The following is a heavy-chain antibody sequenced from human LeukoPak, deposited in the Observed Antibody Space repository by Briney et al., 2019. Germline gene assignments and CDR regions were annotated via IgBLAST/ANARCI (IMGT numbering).Heavy chain of an antibody. V-gene: IGHV3-74*01. Sequence: GGSLRLSCAASGFTFSSYAMSWVRQAPGKGLVWVSRIHSDGSTTYADSVKGRFTISRDNSKNTLYLQMNSLRAEDTAVYYCARDLGYTPVSWGQGTLVTVSS. CDR3: ARDLGYTPVS. J-gene: IGHJ5*02. CDR2: IHSDGST. D-gene: IGHD2-2*02. CDR1: GFTFSSYA.